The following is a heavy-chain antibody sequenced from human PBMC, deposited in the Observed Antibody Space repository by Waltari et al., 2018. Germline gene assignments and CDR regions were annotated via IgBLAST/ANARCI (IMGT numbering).Heavy chain of an antibody. V-gene: IGHV3-74*01. CDR2: INGDGSYT. CDR3: ARGTTVASGVDY. Sequence: EVQLEESGGGLVQPGGSLSLSCAASGFTFSRYWMHWVRRAPGKGLVWVSHINGDGSYTTYADSVKGRFTISRDNAKNTLYLRMTSLRAEDTAVYYCARGTTVASGVDYWGQGTLVTVSS. CDR1: GFTFSRYW. J-gene: IGHJ4*02. D-gene: IGHD6-19*01.